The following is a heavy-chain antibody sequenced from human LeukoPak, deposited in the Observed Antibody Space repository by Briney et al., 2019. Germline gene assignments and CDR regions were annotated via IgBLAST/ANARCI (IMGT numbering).Heavy chain of an antibody. CDR1: GGSFGSTSYY. D-gene: IGHD3-16*02. Sequence: PSETLSLTCTVSGGSFGSTSYYWGWIRQPPGKGLEWIVNIYHTGSTYYNPSLKSRVTISVDTSANQFSLKLSSVTAADTAVYYCAVSPGYNYFDYWGQGTLVTVSS. J-gene: IGHJ4*02. V-gene: IGHV4-39*01. CDR2: IYHTGST. CDR3: AVSPGYNYFDY.